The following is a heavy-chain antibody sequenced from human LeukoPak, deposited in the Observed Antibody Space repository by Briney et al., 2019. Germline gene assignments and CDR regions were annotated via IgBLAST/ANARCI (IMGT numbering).Heavy chain of an antibody. D-gene: IGHD3-9*01. CDR2: IYHSGST. J-gene: IGHJ5*02. Sequence: SETLSLTCAVYGYSISSGYYWGWIRQPPGKGVEWIGSIYHSGSTYYNPSLKSRVTISVDTSKNQFSLKLSSVTAADTAVYYCARDSLRYQPRGWFDPWGQGTLVTVSS. CDR1: GYSISSGYY. V-gene: IGHV4-38-2*02. CDR3: ARDSLRYQPRGWFDP.